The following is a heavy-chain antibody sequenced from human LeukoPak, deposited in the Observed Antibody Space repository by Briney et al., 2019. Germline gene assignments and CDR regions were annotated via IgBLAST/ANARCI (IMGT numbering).Heavy chain of an antibody. V-gene: IGHV3-23*01. CDR1: GFTFSSYA. CDR3: AKETGYSGYDGESEGGY. Sequence: GGSLRLSCAASGFTFSSYAMSWVRQGPGKGLEWVSAISGSGGSASYADSVKGRFTISRDNSKNTLYLQMNSLRAEDTAVYYCAKETGYSGYDGESEGGYWGQGTLVTVSS. J-gene: IGHJ4*02. CDR2: ISGSGGSA. D-gene: IGHD5-12*01.